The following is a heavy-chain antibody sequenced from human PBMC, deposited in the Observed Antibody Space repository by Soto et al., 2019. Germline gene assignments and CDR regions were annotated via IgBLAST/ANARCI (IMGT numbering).Heavy chain of an antibody. CDR2: FDPEDGET. J-gene: IGHJ4*02. D-gene: IGHD3-10*01. Sequence: ASVKVSCKVSGYTLTELSMHWVRQAPGKGLEWMGGFDPEDGETIYAQKFQGRVTMTEDTFKETAYMELSSLRSEDTAVFFCARGQQGSGSYPIYYFDYWGQGTLVTVSS. CDR1: GYTLTELS. CDR3: ARGQQGSGSYPIYYFDY. V-gene: IGHV1-24*01.